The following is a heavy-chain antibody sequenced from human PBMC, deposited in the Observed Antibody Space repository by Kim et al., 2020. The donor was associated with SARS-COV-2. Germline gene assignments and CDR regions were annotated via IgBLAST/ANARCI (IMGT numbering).Heavy chain of an antibody. Sequence: NYAQKFQGWVTMTRDTSISTAYMELSRLRSDDTAVYYCARAPRDAEYFQHWGQGTLVTVSS. J-gene: IGHJ1*01. V-gene: IGHV1-2*04. CDR3: ARAPRDAEYFQH.